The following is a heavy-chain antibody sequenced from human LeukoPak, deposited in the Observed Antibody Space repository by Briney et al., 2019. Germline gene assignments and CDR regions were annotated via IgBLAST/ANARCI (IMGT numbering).Heavy chain of an antibody. CDR3: ARYHYASGSFDY. CDR1: GGSISSDY. J-gene: IGHJ4*02. CDR2: IYYSGST. D-gene: IGHD3-10*01. Sequence: SETLSLTCTVSGGSISSDYWSWIRQPPGKGLEWIGNIYYSGSTDYNPSLKSRVTISVDTSKNQISLRLSSVTAGDTAVYYCARYHYASGSFDYWGQGTLVIVSS. V-gene: IGHV4-59*01.